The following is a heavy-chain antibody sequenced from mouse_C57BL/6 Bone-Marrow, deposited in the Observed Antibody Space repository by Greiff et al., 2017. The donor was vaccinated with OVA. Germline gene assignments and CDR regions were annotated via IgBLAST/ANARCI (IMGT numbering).Heavy chain of an antibody. D-gene: IGHD1-1*01. CDR2: IDPENGDT. V-gene: IGHV14-4*01. CDR1: GFNIKDDY. Sequence: EVMLVESGAELVRPGASVKLSCTASGFNIKDDYMHWVKQRPEQGLEWIGWIDPENGDTEYASKFQGKATITADTSSNTAYLQLSSLTSEDTAIYYCTTEATVGAPAYWGQGTLVTVSA. J-gene: IGHJ3*01. CDR3: TTEATVGAPAY.